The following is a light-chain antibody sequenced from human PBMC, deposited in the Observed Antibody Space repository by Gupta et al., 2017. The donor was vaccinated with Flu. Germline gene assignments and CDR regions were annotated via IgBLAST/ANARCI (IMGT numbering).Light chain of an antibody. CDR3: CADAGSNTGV. CDR2: DVT. Sequence: SATISCTVTSSDVGGYKYVSWYQQPSGKSHKLMIYDVTRRPSGVTDLFSGSKSGNTASLTISGLQAEDEADYYCCADAGSNTGVFGGGTKLTVL. CDR1: SSDVGGYKY. J-gene: IGLJ3*02. V-gene: IGLV2-11*01.